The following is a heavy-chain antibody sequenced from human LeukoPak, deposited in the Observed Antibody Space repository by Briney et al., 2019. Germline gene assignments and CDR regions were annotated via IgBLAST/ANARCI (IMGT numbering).Heavy chain of an antibody. CDR1: GFTFTNYD. CDR2: ITNAGDT. CDR3: AREGTGYPSMDV. Sequence: GRSLRLSCAPSGFTFTNYDMHWVRQRSGKGLEWVSTITNAGDTYYPDSVKGRFTISREVAQNSLYLQVNSLPGGDTAVYYCAREGTGYPSMDVWGKGTTVTVSS. V-gene: IGHV3-13*01. D-gene: IGHD3/OR15-3a*01. J-gene: IGHJ6*03.